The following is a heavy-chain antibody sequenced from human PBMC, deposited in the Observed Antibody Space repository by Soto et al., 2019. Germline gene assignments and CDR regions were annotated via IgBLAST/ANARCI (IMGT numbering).Heavy chain of an antibody. Sequence: QLQLQESGPGLVKPSETLSLTCTVSGGSISSSTYFWGWIRQPPGKGLEWIGSIYYSGSTYYNPSLKSRVTTSVDTSKSQFSLKLSSVTAADTAVYYCARNPGYGLYYFDHWGQGTLVTVSS. CDR3: ARNPGYGLYYFDH. V-gene: IGHV4-39*01. D-gene: IGHD5-18*01. CDR2: IYYSGST. CDR1: GGSISSSTYF. J-gene: IGHJ4*02.